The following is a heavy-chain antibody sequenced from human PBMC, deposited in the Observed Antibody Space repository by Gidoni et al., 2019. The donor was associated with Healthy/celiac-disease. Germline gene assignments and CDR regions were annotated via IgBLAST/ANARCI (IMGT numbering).Heavy chain of an antibody. CDR2: ISYDGSNK. CDR1: GFTFSSYA. J-gene: IGHJ4*02. Sequence: QVQLVESGGGVVQPGGSLSLSCAASGFTFSSYAMHWVRQAPGKGLEWVAVISYDGSNKYYADSVKGRFTISRDNSKNTLYLQMNSLRAEDTAVYYCARNRGIDYWGQGTLVTVSS. D-gene: IGHD3-16*01. CDR3: ARNRGIDY. V-gene: IGHV3-30-3*01.